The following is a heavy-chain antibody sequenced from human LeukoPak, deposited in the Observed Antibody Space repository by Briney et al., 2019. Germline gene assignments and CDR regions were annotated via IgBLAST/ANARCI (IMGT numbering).Heavy chain of an antibody. D-gene: IGHD3-10*01. CDR1: GFTFSNYW. CDR2: INSDGSST. CDR3: TRVGRPIYDY. Sequence: PGGSLRLSCAVSGFTFSNYWMHWVRQAPGKGLVWVSRINSDGSSTNYADSVKGRFTISRDNTKNTLCLQMNSLSAEDTAVYFCTRVGRPIYDYWGQGTLVTVSS. V-gene: IGHV3-74*01. J-gene: IGHJ4*02.